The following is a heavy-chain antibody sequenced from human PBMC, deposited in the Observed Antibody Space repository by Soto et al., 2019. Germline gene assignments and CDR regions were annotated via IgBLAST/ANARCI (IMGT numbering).Heavy chain of an antibody. J-gene: IGHJ4*02. CDR3: ARGREGAY. CDR1: GYTFTSYG. V-gene: IGHV1-18*01. CDR2: ISAHTGNT. Sequence: QVHLVQSGAEVKKPGASVQVSCKGSGYTFTSYGITWVRQAPGQGLEWMGWISAHTGNTDYAQKRQGRLIVTRDTSTSMAYMEPRSLTSDDTAVYYCARGREGAYWGQGALVTVSS.